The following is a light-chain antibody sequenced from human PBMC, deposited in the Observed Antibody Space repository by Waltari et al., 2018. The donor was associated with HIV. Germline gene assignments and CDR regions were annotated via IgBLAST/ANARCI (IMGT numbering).Light chain of an antibody. V-gene: IGLV2-8*01. J-gene: IGLJ2*01. Sequence: QSALTQPPSASGSPGQSVTISCTGTSSDVGGYNYVSWYQQHPGNAPKLIIYEVTERPSGVPDRFSGSKSGNTASLTVSGLQAADEADYYCSSYAGSNKLVFGGGTKLTVV. CDR1: SSDVGGYNY. CDR3: SSYAGSNKLV. CDR2: EVT.